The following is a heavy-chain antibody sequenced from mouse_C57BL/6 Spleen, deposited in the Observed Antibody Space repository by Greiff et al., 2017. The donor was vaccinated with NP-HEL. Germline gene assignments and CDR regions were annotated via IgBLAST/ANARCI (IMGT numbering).Heavy chain of an antibody. D-gene: IGHD1-1*01. CDR3: ARKGDLYYGSSSIDY. CDR2: IYPGSGST. J-gene: IGHJ2*01. Sequence: VQLQQPGAELVKPGASVKMSCKASGYTFTSYWITWVKQRPGQGLEWIGDIYPGSGSTNYNEKFKSKATLTVDTSSSTAYMQLSSLTSEDSAVYYCARKGDLYYGSSSIDYWGQGTTLTASS. V-gene: IGHV1-55*01. CDR1: GYTFTSYW.